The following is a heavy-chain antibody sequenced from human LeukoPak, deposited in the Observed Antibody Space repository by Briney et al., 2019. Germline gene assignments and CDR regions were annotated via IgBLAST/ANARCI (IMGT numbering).Heavy chain of an antibody. V-gene: IGHV5-51*01. CDR1: GYTFTSYW. Sequence: GAPLKISSQGSGYTFTSYWIGCVRQMPGKGLAWMGIIYPGDSDTRYSPSFQGQVTISADKSISTAYLQWSSLKASDTAMYYCAKGGMATVFDYWGQGTLVTVSS. CDR2: IYPGDSDT. D-gene: IGHD5-24*01. CDR3: AKGGMATVFDY. J-gene: IGHJ4*02.